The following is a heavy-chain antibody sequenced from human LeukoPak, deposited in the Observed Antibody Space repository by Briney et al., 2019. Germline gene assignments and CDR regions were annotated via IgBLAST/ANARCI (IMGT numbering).Heavy chain of an antibody. V-gene: IGHV1-69*04. Sequence: ASVKVSCKASGATFSTYAISWVGRAPGQGLEGRGRTIPILGIANYAQKFQGRVTIPADKSTSTAYMELRSLRSEDTAVYYCARDLVDYYYGMDVWGQGTTVTVSS. CDR3: ARDLVDYYYGMDV. CDR2: TIPILGIA. CDR1: GATFSTYA. J-gene: IGHJ6*02.